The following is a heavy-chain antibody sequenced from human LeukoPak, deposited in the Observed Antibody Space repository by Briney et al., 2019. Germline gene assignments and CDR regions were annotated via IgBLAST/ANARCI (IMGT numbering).Heavy chain of an antibody. Sequence: GGSLRLSCAASGFTFSSYWMSWVRQAPGKGLEWVANIKQYGSEKYYVDSVKGRFTISGDNAKNSLYLQMNSLRAEDTAVYYCARESGGYSYGFDYWGQGTLVTVSS. J-gene: IGHJ4*02. D-gene: IGHD5-18*01. CDR1: GFTFSSYW. CDR2: IKQYGSEK. CDR3: ARESGGYSYGFDY. V-gene: IGHV3-7*01.